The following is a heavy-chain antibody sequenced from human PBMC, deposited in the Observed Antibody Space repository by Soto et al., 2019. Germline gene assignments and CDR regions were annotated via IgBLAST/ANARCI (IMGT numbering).Heavy chain of an antibody. CDR3: ARGGNIVVVPALLDV. Sequence: QVQLVESGGGVVQPGRSLRLSCAASGFTFSSYAMHWVRQPPGKGLEWVALISYDGSNTFYADSVKGRFTFSRDNSKNTLYLQMISLRAEDTAVYYCARGGNIVVVPALLDVWGQGTTVTVSS. J-gene: IGHJ6*02. CDR1: GFTFSSYA. D-gene: IGHD2-2*01. CDR2: ISYDGSNT. V-gene: IGHV3-30-3*01.